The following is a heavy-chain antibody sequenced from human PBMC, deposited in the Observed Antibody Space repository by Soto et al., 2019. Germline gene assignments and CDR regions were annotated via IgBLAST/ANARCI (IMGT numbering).Heavy chain of an antibody. CDR1: GFTFSSYA. CDR3: ARSKIQLGNFDY. J-gene: IGHJ4*02. V-gene: IGHV3-30-3*01. D-gene: IGHD5-18*01. CDR2: ISYDGSNK. Sequence: SLILSCAASGFTFSSYAMHWVRQAPGKGLEWVAVISYDGSNKYYADSVKGRFTISRDNSKNTLYLQMNSLRAEDTAVYYCARSKIQLGNFDYWGQGTLVTVSS.